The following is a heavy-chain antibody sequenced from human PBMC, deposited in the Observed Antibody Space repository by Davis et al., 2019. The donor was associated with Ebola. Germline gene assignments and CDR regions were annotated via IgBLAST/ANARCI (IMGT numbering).Heavy chain of an antibody. CDR3: ARAGRDGYNYAYYYYYGMDV. Sequence: SVKVSCKASGGTFSSYAISWVRQAPGQGLEWMGGIIPIFGTANYAQKFQGRVTITADESTSTAYMELSSLRSEDTAVYYCARAGRDGYNYAYYYYYGMDVWGQGTTVTVSS. J-gene: IGHJ6*02. D-gene: IGHD5-24*01. CDR1: GGTFSSYA. CDR2: IIPIFGTA. V-gene: IGHV1-69*13.